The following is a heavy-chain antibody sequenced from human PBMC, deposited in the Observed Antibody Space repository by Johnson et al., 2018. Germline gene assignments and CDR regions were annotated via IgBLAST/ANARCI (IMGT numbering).Heavy chain of an antibody. CDR1: GFTFSSYG. CDR2: ISYDGSNK. J-gene: IGHJ1*01. D-gene: IGHD3-22*01. V-gene: IGHV3-30*18. Sequence: QVQLVESGGGVVQPGRSLRLSCAASGFTFSSYGMHWVRQAPGKGLEWVAVISYDGSNKYYADSVKGRFTISRDNSKNTRYLKMNRLRAEDTAGYYCAKDELPYYDSSGYYYAEYFQHWGQGTLVTVSS. CDR3: AKDELPYYDSSGYYYAEYFQH.